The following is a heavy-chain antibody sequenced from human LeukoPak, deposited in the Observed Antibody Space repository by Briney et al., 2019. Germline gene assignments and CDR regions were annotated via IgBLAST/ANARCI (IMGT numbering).Heavy chain of an antibody. CDR3: ARDRVEIAAAGTGPGFDP. CDR2: IIPILGIA. J-gene: IGHJ5*02. V-gene: IGHV1-69*04. D-gene: IGHD6-13*01. Sequence: SVKVSCKASGGTFSSYTISWVRQAPGQGLEWMGRIIPILGIANYAQKFQGRVTITADKSTSTAYMELSSLRSEDMAVYYCARDRVEIAAAGTGPGFDPWGQGTLVTVSS. CDR1: GGTFSSYT.